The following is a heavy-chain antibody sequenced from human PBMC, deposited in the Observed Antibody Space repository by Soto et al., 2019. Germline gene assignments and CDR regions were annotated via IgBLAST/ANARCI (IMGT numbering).Heavy chain of an antibody. CDR3: AREGLVLVPTTVNSDYYYYAMAV. CDR1: GYTFTSYD. V-gene: IGHV1-2*04. CDR2: INPNSGGT. D-gene: IGHD2-2*01. Sequence: ASVKVSCKASGYTFTSYDINLVRQATGQGLEWMGWINPNSGGTNYAQKFQGWVTMTRDTSTSTAYMELSSLRSEDTAVYYCAREGLVLVPTTVNSDYYYYAMAVWGQGTTVTVSS. J-gene: IGHJ6*02.